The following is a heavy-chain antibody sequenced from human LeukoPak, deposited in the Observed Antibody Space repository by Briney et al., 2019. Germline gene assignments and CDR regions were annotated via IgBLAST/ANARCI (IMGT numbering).Heavy chain of an antibody. V-gene: IGHV4-34*01. CDR2: INHSGSS. CDR3: ARQYGPGYSSTWYFDY. CDR1: GGSFSGYY. Sequence: SETLSLTCAVYGGSFSGYYWSWLRQPPGKGLGWIGEINHSGSSNYNPSLKSRVTISVDTSKNQFSLTLSSVTAADTAVYYCARQYGPGYSSTWYFDYWGLGTLVTGSS. D-gene: IGHD6-13*01. J-gene: IGHJ4*02.